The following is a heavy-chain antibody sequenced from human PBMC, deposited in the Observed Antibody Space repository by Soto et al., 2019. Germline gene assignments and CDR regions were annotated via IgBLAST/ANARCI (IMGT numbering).Heavy chain of an antibody. V-gene: IGHV3-64D*06. CDR3: VKDKPYCTNGVCPIYWYFDL. J-gene: IGHJ2*01. CDR1: GFTFSSYA. Sequence: VGSLRLSCSASGFTFSSYAMHWVRQAPGKGLEYVSAISSNGGSTYYADSVKGRFTISRDNSKNTLYLQMSSLRAEDTAVYYCVKDKPYCTNGVCPIYWYFDLWGRGTLVTVSS. D-gene: IGHD2-8*01. CDR2: ISSNGGST.